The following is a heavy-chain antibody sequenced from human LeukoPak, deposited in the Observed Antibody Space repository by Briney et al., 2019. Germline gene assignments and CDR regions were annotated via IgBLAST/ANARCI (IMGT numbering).Heavy chain of an antibody. V-gene: IGHV4-39*07. CDR2: IYHSGST. CDR3: ARDGDSSS. CDR1: GGSISSSSYY. D-gene: IGHD6-13*01. J-gene: IGHJ4*02. Sequence: PSETLSLTCTVSGGSISSSSYYWGWIRQPPGKGLEWIGYIYHSGSTYYNPSLKSRVTISVDRSKNQFSLKLSSVTAADTAVYYCARDGDSSSWGQGTLVTVSS.